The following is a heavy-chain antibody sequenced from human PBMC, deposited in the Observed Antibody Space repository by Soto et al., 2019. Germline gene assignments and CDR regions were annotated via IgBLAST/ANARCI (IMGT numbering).Heavy chain of an antibody. Sequence: PGGSLRLSCVVSGFSVSATSIFWVRQAKGKGLEWVSLMHRGGTTDNADSVKGRFTTSRDKSKNTLYLHMNGLRVEDTAVYYCARVNTPLVDHFDCWGQGTLVTVSS. D-gene: IGHD5-18*01. J-gene: IGHJ4*02. CDR2: MHRGGTT. V-gene: IGHV3-53*01. CDR3: ARVNTPLVDHFDC. CDR1: GFSVSATS.